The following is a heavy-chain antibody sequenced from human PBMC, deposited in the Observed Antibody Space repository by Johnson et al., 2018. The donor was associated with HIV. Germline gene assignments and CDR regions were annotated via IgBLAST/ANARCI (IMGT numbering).Heavy chain of an antibody. J-gene: IGHJ3*02. D-gene: IGHD1-26*01. Sequence: QVQLVESGGGVVQPGGSLRLSCAASGITFSSSGMNWVRQAPGKGLEWVSFIRYDGNNKYYTDSVKGRFTISRDNSKNTLYLQMNSLRAEDTAVYYCAKDLTSFIVGANDAFDIWGHGTMVTVSS. CDR3: AKDLTSFIVGANDAFDI. V-gene: IGHV3-30*02. CDR1: GITFSSSG. CDR2: IRYDGNNK.